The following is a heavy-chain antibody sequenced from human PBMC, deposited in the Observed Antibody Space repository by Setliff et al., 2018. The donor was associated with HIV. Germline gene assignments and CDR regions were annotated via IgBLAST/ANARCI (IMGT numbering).Heavy chain of an antibody. CDR2: ISSSGSTT. Sequence: GGSLRLSCAASGFTFSSYSLSWVRQAPGKGLEWISYISSSGSTTYYADSVKGRFTISRDNAKNSLHLQMNSLRVEDTAVYYCAKGSPAPQYFQHWGQGTLVTVSS. J-gene: IGHJ1*01. CDR3: AKGSPAPQYFQH. CDR1: GFTFSSYS. V-gene: IGHV3-48*01. D-gene: IGHD2-15*01.